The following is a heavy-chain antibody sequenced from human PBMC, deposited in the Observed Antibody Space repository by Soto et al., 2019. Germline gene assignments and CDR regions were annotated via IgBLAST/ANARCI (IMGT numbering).Heavy chain of an antibody. CDR2: IDWDDDK. D-gene: IGHD6-19*01. J-gene: IGHJ6*02. Sequence: SGPTLVNPTQSLTLNCTFSGFSLSTSRMCVSWIRQPPGKALEWLALIDWDDDKYYSTSLKTRLTISKDTSKNQVVLTMTNMDPVDTATYYCARIPYRTYSSGGSASYYYYNGMDVWRQGTTVTVSS. CDR1: GFSLSTSRMC. CDR3: ARIPYRTYSSGGSASYYYYNGMDV. V-gene: IGHV2-70*01.